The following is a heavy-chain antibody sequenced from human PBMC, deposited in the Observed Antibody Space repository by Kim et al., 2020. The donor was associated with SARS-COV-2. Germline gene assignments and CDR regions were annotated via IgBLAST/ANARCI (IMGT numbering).Heavy chain of an antibody. CDR2: ISGSGGST. D-gene: IGHD2-2*01. V-gene: IGHV3-23*01. Sequence: GGSLRLSCAASGFTFSSYAMSWVRQAPGKGLEWVSAISGSGGSTYYADSVKGRFTISRDNSKNTLYLQMNSLRAEDTAVYYCAKGGCSSTSCYGDYWGQGTLVTVSS. CDR3: AKGGCSSTSCYGDY. CDR1: GFTFSSYA. J-gene: IGHJ4*02.